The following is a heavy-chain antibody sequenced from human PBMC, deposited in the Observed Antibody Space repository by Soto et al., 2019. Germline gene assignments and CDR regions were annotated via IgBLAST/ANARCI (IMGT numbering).Heavy chain of an antibody. V-gene: IGHV1-8*01. CDR1: GYTFTNYD. Sequence: ASVKVSCKTSGYTFTNYDINWVRQATGLGLEWMGWMNPNSGNTGYAQKFQGRVTMTRDTSISTAYMELRSLRSEDTAVYYCARAFFPQYCGSDSCSTDEYLQHWGLGTLVTVSS. J-gene: IGHJ1*01. CDR2: MNPNSGNT. CDR3: ARAFFPQYCGSDSCSTDEYLQH. D-gene: IGHD2-15*01.